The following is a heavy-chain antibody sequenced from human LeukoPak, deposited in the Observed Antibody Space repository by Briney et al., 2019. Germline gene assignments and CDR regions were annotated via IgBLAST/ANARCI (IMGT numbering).Heavy chain of an antibody. J-gene: IGHJ4*02. CDR1: GFSFSTSP. Sequence: GGSLRLSCAASGFSFSTSPMSWVRQAPGKGLEWVSGINSNSGDKPYADFVKGRFTISRDNSKNTLYLEMNSLRVEDTAVYYCARKESGLSPFDLWGQGTLVTVSS. V-gene: IGHV3-23*01. D-gene: IGHD2/OR15-2a*01. CDR2: INSNSGDK. CDR3: ARKESGLSPFDL.